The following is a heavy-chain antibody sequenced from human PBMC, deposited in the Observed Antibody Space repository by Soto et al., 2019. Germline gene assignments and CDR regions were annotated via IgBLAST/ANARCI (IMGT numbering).Heavy chain of an antibody. Sequence: EVQLVESGGDLVQPVRSLRLYCAASGFTFDDYAMNWVQQAQGKGLEWVSGIRWSSGRIGHTDSVKGRFTISRDNAKNTLYLQMSSLRAEDTDLYYCAKDVYSGGTCYFDYWGQGPLVTVSS. V-gene: IGHV3-9*01. D-gene: IGHD2-15*01. CDR1: GFTFDDYA. CDR3: AKDVYSGGTCYFDY. J-gene: IGHJ4*02. CDR2: IRWSSGRI.